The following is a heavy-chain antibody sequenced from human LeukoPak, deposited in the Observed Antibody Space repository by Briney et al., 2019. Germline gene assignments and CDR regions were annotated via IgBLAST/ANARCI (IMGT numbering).Heavy chain of an antibody. CDR3: ARHTAMAYFDY. D-gene: IGHD5-18*01. Sequence: GGSLRLSCVAARFTLSSNYMSWVRQAPGKGLEWVSVIYSGGSTYYADSVKGRFTISRDNSKNTLYLQMNGLRAEDTAVYYCARHTAMAYFDYWGQRTLVTVSS. J-gene: IGHJ4*02. CDR2: IYSGGST. V-gene: IGHV3-66*04. CDR1: RFTLSSNY.